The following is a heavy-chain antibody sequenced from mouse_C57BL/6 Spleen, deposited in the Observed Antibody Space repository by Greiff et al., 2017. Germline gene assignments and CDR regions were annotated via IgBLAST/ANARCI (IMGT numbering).Heavy chain of an antibody. CDR3: AREDGYGPFAY. V-gene: IGHV5-16*01. CDR2: INYDGSST. D-gene: IGHD2-2*01. J-gene: IGHJ3*01. CDR1: GFTFSDYY. Sequence: EVQLVESEGGLVLPGSSMKLSCTASGFTFSDYYMAWVRQVPEKGLEWVANINYDGSSTYYLDSLKSRFIISRDNAKNILYLQMSSLKSEDTATYYCAREDGYGPFAYWGQGTLVTVSA.